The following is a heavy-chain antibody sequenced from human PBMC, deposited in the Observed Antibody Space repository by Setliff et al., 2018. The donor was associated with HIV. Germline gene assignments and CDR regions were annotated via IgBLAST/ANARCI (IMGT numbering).Heavy chain of an antibody. CDR3: ARFDHYGDYGRIGDAFDI. CDR2: IIPIFGTR. D-gene: IGHD4-17*01. J-gene: IGHJ3*02. Sequence: VASVKVSCKASGYTFTSYGISWVRQAPGQGLEWIGGIIPIFGTRNYAQKFQGRVTITADELTSTAYMELSSLRAEDTAVYYCARFDHYGDYGRIGDAFDIWGQGTMVTVSS. V-gene: IGHV1-69*13. CDR1: GYTFTSYG.